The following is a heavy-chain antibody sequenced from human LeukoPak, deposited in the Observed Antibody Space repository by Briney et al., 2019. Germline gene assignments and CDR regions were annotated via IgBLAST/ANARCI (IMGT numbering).Heavy chain of an antibody. J-gene: IGHJ5*02. CDR3: ARVTTMVRGVINWFDP. D-gene: IGHD3-10*01. V-gene: IGHV1-18*01. CDR1: GYTFTSYG. Sequence: GASVKVSCKASGYTFTSYGISWVRQAPGQGLEWMGWISAYNGNTNYAQKLQGRVTMTTDTSTSTAYMELRSLRSDDTAVYYCARVTTMVRGVINWFDPRGQGTLVTVSS. CDR2: ISAYNGNT.